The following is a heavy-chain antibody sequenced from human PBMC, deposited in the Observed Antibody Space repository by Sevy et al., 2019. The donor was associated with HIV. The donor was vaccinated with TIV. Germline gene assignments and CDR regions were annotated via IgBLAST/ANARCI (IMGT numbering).Heavy chain of an antibody. Sequence: GGSLRLSCAASGFTFSSYAMSWVRQAPGKGLEWVSGISGSGGSRYYADSVKGRFTISRDNPKNTLYLQMKSLRVEDTAVYYCAKDKWRYGYCSSTSCPESYYYYGMDVWGQGTTVTVSS. CDR3: AKDKWRYGYCSSTSCPESYYYYGMDV. J-gene: IGHJ6*02. D-gene: IGHD2-2*03. CDR1: GFTFSSYA. CDR2: ISGSGGSR. V-gene: IGHV3-23*01.